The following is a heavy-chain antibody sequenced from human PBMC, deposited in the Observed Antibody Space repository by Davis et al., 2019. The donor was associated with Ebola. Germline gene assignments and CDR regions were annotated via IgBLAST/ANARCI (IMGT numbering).Heavy chain of an antibody. D-gene: IGHD6-13*01. Sequence: GGSLRLSCAASGFTFSDYYMSWIRQAPGKGLEWVSYLSSSGSTIYYADSVKGRFTISRDNAKNSLYLQMNSLRAEDTAVYYCARDQQLPPVHYYYGMDVWGKGTTVTVSS. J-gene: IGHJ6*04. CDR1: GFTFSDYY. CDR2: LSSSGSTI. V-gene: IGHV3-11*01. CDR3: ARDQQLPPVHYYYGMDV.